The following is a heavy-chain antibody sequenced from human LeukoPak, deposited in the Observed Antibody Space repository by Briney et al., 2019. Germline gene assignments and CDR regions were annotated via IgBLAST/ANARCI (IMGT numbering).Heavy chain of an antibody. D-gene: IGHD2-2*01. Sequence: ASVKVSCKASGYTFTSYDINWVRQATGQGLEWMGWMNPNSGNTGYAQKFQGRVTMTRNTSISTAYMELSSLRSEDTAVYYCARVPLGYCSSTSCYRRRNRGSNWFDPWGQGTLVTVSS. J-gene: IGHJ5*02. CDR1: GYTFTSYD. V-gene: IGHV1-8*01. CDR2: MNPNSGNT. CDR3: ARVPLGYCSSTSCYRRRNRGSNWFDP.